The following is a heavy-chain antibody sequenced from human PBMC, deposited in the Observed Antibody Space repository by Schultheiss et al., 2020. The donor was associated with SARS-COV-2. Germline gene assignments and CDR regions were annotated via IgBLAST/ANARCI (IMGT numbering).Heavy chain of an antibody. D-gene: IGHD6-13*01. CDR3: AGIAAA. J-gene: IGHJ3*01. CDR1: GGSFSGYY. CDR2: INHSGST. V-gene: IGHV4-34*01. Sequence: SQTLSLTCAVYGGSFSGYYWSWIRQPPGKGLEWIGEINHSGSTNYNPSLKSRVTISVDTSKNQFSLKLSSVTAADTAVYYCAGIAAAWGQGTMVTVSS.